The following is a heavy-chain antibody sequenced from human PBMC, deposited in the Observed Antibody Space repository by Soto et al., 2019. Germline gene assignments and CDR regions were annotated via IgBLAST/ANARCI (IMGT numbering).Heavy chain of an antibody. V-gene: IGHV5-10-1*01. Sequence: PGESLKISCKGSGYSFTSYWISWVRQMPGKGLEWMGRIDPSDSYTNYSPSFQGHVTISADKSISTAYLQWSSLKASDTAMYYCARLLILGGYGSGSYRCHGMDVWGQGTTVTVS. J-gene: IGHJ6*02. CDR3: ARLLILGGYGSGSYRCHGMDV. CDR1: GYSFTSYW. CDR2: IDPSDSYT. D-gene: IGHD3-10*01.